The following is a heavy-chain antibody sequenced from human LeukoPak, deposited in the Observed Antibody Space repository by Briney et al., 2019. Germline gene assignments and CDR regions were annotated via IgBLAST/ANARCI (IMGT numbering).Heavy chain of an antibody. CDR1: GGSLSSYY. V-gene: IGHV4-38-2*01. CDR2: IYHSGST. Sequence: SETLSRTCAVYGGSLSSYYWGWIRQPPGKGLEWIGSIYHSGSTYYNPSLKSRVTISVDTSKNQFSLKLSSVTAADTAVYYCARLAPRSRGISFRGSGWYGVDYWGQGTLVTVSS. D-gene: IGHD6-19*01. CDR3: ARLAPRSRGISFRGSGWYGVDY. J-gene: IGHJ4*02.